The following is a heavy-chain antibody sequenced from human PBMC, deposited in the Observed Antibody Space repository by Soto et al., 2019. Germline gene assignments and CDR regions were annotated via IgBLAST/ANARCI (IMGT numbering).Heavy chain of an antibody. CDR2: ISWDGGST. V-gene: IGHV3-43*01. J-gene: IGHJ6*02. D-gene: IGHD3-10*01. CDR3: AKDRSSAILSYGMDV. CDR1: GFPFDDYS. Sequence: PGGSVRLSCAASGFPFDDYSMHRVRQAPGKGLEWVSLISWDGGSTYYADSVKGRFTISRDNSKNSLYLQMNSLRTEDTALYCCAKDRSSAILSYGMDVWRQGTTVTVSS.